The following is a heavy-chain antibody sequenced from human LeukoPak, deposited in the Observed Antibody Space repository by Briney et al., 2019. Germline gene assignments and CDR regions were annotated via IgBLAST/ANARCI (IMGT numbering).Heavy chain of an antibody. CDR3: ARDGYRLSGYFYYMDV. D-gene: IGHD2-2*03. Sequence: ASVKVSCKASGYTFASFGITWVRQAPGQGLEWMGWINTHNGGTNYAQKLQGRVTMTTDTSTSTAYMELRSLRSDDTAVYYCARDGYRLSGYFYYMDVWGKGTTVTVSS. CDR2: INTHNGGT. J-gene: IGHJ6*03. V-gene: IGHV1-18*01. CDR1: GYTFASFG.